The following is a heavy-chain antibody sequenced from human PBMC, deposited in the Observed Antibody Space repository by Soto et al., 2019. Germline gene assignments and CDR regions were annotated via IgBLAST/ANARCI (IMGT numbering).Heavy chain of an antibody. Sequence: QVQLVESGGGVVQPGRSLRLSCAASGFTFSSYGMHGVRQAPGKGLEWVAVISYDGSNKYYADSVKGRFTISRDNSKNTLYLQMNSLRAEDTAVYYCAKDHKLWFHYYYGIDVWGQGTTVTVSS. V-gene: IGHV3-30*18. CDR3: AKDHKLWFHYYYGIDV. CDR2: ISYDGSNK. D-gene: IGHD3-10*01. CDR1: GFTFSSYG. J-gene: IGHJ6*02.